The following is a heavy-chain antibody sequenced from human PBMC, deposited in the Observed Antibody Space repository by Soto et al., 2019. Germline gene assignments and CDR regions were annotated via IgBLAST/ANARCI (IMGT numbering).Heavy chain of an antibody. CDR2: INAGNGNT. Sequence: VSVKVSCKASGYTFTSYAMHWVRQAPGQRLEWMGWINAGNGNTKYSQKFQGRVTITRDTSASTAYMELSSLRSEDTAVYYCASGKGGSYYQFDYWGQGTLVTVSS. D-gene: IGHD1-26*01. CDR3: ASGKGGSYYQFDY. V-gene: IGHV1-3*01. CDR1: GYTFTSYA. J-gene: IGHJ4*02.